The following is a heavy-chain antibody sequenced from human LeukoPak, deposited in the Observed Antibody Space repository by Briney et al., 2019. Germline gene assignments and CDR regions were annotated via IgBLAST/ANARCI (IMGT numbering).Heavy chain of an antibody. CDR1: GYTFTGYY. CDR3: ARVMYYYDSSGYYPA. J-gene: IGHJ5*02. CDR2: TNPNSGGT. D-gene: IGHD3-22*01. Sequence: ASVKVSCKASGYTFTGYYMHWVRQAPGQGLEWMGWTNPNSGGTNYAQKFQGRVTMTRDTSISTAYMELSRLRSDDTAVYYCARVMYYYDSSGYYPAWGQGTLVTVSS. V-gene: IGHV1-2*02.